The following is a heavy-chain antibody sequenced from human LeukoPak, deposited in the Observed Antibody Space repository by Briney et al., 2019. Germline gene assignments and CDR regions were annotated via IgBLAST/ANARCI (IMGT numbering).Heavy chain of an antibody. Sequence: ASVKVSCTASGYTFTTYGITWVRQAPGQGLEWMGWISAYNGNTNYAQKFQGRVTLTTDTSTSTAYMELRSLRSDDTAVYYCARSSEANYWGQGTLVTVSS. CDR1: GYTFTTYG. V-gene: IGHV1-18*01. CDR3: ARSSEANY. D-gene: IGHD6-19*01. CDR2: ISAYNGNT. J-gene: IGHJ4*02.